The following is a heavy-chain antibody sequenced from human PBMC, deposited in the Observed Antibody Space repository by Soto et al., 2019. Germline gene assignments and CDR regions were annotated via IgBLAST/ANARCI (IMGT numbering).Heavy chain of an antibody. J-gene: IGHJ5*02. V-gene: IGHV1-69*13. CDR1: GGLFSSYA. CDR2: IIPVFGTA. CDR3: ARVGDYYDSSAQRFNWFDP. D-gene: IGHD3-22*01. Sequence: SLKVSCKSSGGLFSSYAISWVRQAPGQGLEWMGGIIPVFGTANYAQKFQGRVTITADESTSTAYMELSSLRSEDTAVYYCARVGDYYDSSAQRFNWFDPWGQGTLVTVSS.